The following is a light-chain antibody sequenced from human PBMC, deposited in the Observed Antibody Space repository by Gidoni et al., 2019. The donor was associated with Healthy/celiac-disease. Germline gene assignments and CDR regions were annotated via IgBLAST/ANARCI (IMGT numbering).Light chain of an antibody. CDR1: SSDVGGYNY. J-gene: IGLJ2*01. V-gene: IGLV2-14*03. CDR3: SSYTSSSTVV. CDR2: DFS. Sequence: QSALTQPASLSGSPGQSITISCTGTSSDVGGYNYVSWYQQHPGKAPKLMIYDFSHRPSGVSNRFSGSKSGNTASLTISGLQAEDEADYYCSSYTSSSTVVFGGGTKLXV.